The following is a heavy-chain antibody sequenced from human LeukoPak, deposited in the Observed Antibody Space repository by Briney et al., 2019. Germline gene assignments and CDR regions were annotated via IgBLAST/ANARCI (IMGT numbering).Heavy chain of an antibody. J-gene: IGHJ4*02. CDR3: AKGGFGRPFDY. CDR2: ISYDGSNK. D-gene: IGHD3-10*01. CDR1: GFTFSTYG. V-gene: IGHV3-30*18. Sequence: PGGSLRLSCAASGFTFSTYGMHWVRQAPGKGLEWVAFISYDGSNKYYRDSVKGRFTISRDNSKNTLFLQMDSLRAEDTAVYYCAKGGFGRPFDYWGQGTLVTVSS.